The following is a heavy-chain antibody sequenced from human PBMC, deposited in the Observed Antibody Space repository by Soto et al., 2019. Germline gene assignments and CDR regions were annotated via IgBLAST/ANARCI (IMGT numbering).Heavy chain of an antibody. CDR1: GFTFSSYG. V-gene: IGHV3-30*18. J-gene: IGHJ4*02. Sequence: GGSLRLSCAASGFTFSSYGMHWVRRAPGKGLEWVAIISYDGSNTYYADSVKGRYTISRDNSKNTLYLQTNSLRAEDTSVYYFAKEGGLSGSYYISSSYYFDYWGQGTLVTVSS. D-gene: IGHD1-26*01. CDR2: ISYDGSNT. CDR3: AKEGGLSGSYYISSSYYFDY.